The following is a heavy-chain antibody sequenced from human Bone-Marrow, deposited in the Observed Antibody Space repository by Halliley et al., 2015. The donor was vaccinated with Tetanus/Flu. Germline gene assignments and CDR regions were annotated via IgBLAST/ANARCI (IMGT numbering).Heavy chain of an antibody. J-gene: IGHJ4*02. V-gene: IGHV3-53*01. Sequence: QWVSVIYSGGSTYYSDSVKGRFSVSTDRSQNILYLEMSSLRTEDPAVYYCARLVNPWYPFDYWGQGTLVTVSS. CDR3: ARLVNPWYPFDY. D-gene: IGHD6-13*01. CDR2: IYSGGST.